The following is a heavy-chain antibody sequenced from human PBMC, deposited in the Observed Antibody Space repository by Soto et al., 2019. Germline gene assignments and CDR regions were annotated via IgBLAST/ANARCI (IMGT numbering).Heavy chain of an antibody. CDR3: AKDHGSDGYNEFDY. V-gene: IGHV3-30*18. Sequence: QLLESGGGLVQPGGSLRLSCAASGFTFSSYGMHWVRQAPGKGLEWVAVISYDGSNKYYADSVKGRFTISRDNSKNTLYLQMNSLRAEDTAVYYCAKDHGSDGYNEFDYWGQGTLVTVSS. CDR1: GFTFSSYG. D-gene: IGHD5-12*01. CDR2: ISYDGSNK. J-gene: IGHJ4*02.